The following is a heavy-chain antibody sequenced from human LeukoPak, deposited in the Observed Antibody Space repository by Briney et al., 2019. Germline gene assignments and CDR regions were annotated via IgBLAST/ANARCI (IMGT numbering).Heavy chain of an antibody. Sequence: SGGSLRLSCAASGFTFNNFAMSWVRQAPEKGLEWVSGISGSGDSTYYVDSVKGRFTISRDNSKNTLYLQMNNLRAEDTAVYYCARNRDYYGSESYSLYNYYYYGMDVWGQGATVIVSS. J-gene: IGHJ6*02. D-gene: IGHD3-10*01. CDR3: ARNRDYYGSESYSLYNYYYYGMDV. V-gene: IGHV3-23*01. CDR2: ISGSGDST. CDR1: GFTFNNFA.